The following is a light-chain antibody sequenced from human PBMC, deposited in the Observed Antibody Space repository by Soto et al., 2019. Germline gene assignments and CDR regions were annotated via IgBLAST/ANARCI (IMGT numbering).Light chain of an antibody. V-gene: IGKV1-17*01. CDR2: AAS. J-gene: IGKJ1*01. Sequence: DIQMTQSPSSLSASVGDRVTITCRASQGIRNDIGWYKQKPGKAPKRLIYAASSLQSGVPSRVSGSGSGTEFTLTISSLQPEDFATYYCLQYNSYPWTFGQGTKVEIK. CDR1: QGIRND. CDR3: LQYNSYPWT.